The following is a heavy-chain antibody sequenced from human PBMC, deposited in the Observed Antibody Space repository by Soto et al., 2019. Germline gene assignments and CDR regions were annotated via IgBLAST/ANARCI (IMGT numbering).Heavy chain of an antibody. Sequence: EVQLVESGGGLVQPGGSLRLSCAASGFTFSSYWMSWVRQAPGKGLEWVANIKQDGSEKYYVDSVKGRFTISRDNAKNSLYLQMNSLRAEDTAVYYCARVQDTAMEHYNYYSMDVWGQGTTVTVSS. CDR1: GFTFSSYW. D-gene: IGHD5-18*01. J-gene: IGHJ6*02. CDR2: IKQDGSEK. V-gene: IGHV3-7*03. CDR3: ARVQDTAMEHYNYYSMDV.